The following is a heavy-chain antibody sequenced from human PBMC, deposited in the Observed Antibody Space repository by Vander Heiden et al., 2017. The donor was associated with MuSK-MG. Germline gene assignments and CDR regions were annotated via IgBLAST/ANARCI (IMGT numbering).Heavy chain of an antibody. V-gene: IGHV1-69*01. CDR1: GGTFSSYA. D-gene: IGHD6-13*01. CDR2: IIPIFGTA. J-gene: IGHJ4*02. Sequence: QVQLVQSGAEVKKPGSSVKVSCKASGGTFSSYAISWVRQAPGQGLEWMGGIIPIFGTANYAQKFQGRVTMTADESTSTAYMELSSLRSEDTAVYYWAREAVPVAYIAAAGTGHFDYWGQGTLVTVSS. CDR3: AREAVPVAYIAAAGTGHFDY.